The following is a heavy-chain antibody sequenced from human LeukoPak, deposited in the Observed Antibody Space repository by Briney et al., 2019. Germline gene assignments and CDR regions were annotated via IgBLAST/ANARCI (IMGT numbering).Heavy chain of an antibody. J-gene: IGHJ4*02. CDR2: IIPIFGTA. CDR3: ARTYYDSSGYYYGDLDY. V-gene: IGHV1-69*05. CDR1: GGTFSSYA. Sequence: SVKVSCKASGGTFSSYAISWVRQAPGQGLEWMGRIIPIFGTANYAQKFQGRVTITTDESTSTAYMELSSLRSEDTAVYYCARTYYDSSGYYYGDLDYWGQGTLVTVSS. D-gene: IGHD3-22*01.